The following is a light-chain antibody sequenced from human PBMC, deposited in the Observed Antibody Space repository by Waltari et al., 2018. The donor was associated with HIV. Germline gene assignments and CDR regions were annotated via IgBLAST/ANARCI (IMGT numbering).Light chain of an antibody. CDR1: QSVSSY. CDR3: QHRSNWPPT. J-gene: IGKJ1*01. CDR2: DAS. V-gene: IGKV3-11*01. Sequence: EIVLTQSPATLSLSPGERATLSCRASQSVSSYLAWYQQKPGQAPRLLISDASNRATGIPARFSGSGYRADVTLTITSLEPVEFSAYCCQHRSNWPPTFGQGTKLEIK.